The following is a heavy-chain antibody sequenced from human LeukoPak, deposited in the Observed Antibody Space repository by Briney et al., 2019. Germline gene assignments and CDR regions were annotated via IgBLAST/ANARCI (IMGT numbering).Heavy chain of an antibody. D-gene: IGHD3-22*01. Sequence: ASVKVSCKASGYTFTSYGISWVRQAPGQGLEWVGWISAYNGNTNYAQKLQGRVTMTTDTSTSTAYMELRSLRSDDTAVYYCARAPYYYDSSGYYPPPDYWGQGTLVTVSS. J-gene: IGHJ4*02. CDR1: GYTFTSYG. CDR2: ISAYNGNT. V-gene: IGHV1-18*01. CDR3: ARAPYYYDSSGYYPPPDY.